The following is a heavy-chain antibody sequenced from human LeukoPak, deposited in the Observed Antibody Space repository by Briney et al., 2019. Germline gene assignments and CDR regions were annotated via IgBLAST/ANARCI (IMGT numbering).Heavy chain of an antibody. Sequence: PGGSLRLSCAAPGFTFSSYAMHWVRQAPGKGLEWVAVISYDGSNKYYADSVKGRFTISRDNSKNTLYLQMNSLRAEDTAVYYCARDVVRGVKGGYFDYWGQGTLVTVSS. J-gene: IGHJ4*02. V-gene: IGHV3-30-3*01. D-gene: IGHD3-10*01. CDR1: GFTFSSYA. CDR2: ISYDGSNK. CDR3: ARDVVRGVKGGYFDY.